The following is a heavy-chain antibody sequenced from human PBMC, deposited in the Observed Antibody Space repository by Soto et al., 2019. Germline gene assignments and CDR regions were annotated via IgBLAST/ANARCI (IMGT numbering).Heavy chain of an antibody. CDR1: GVSVSSGSFY. D-gene: IGHD4-17*01. V-gene: IGHV4-61*01. Sequence: TSETLSLTCTASGVSVSSGSFYWAWIRQPPGKGLEWIGFGSYSGTTNYKPSLKSRVTISVDTSRSQISLKVSSLTAADTAVYYCARGATVTQYDYWGQGTLVTV. CDR2: GSYSGTT. J-gene: IGHJ4*02. CDR3: ARGATVTQYDY.